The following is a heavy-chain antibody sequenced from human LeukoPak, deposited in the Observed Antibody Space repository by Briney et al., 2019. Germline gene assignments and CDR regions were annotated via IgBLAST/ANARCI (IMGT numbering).Heavy chain of an antibody. V-gene: IGHV3-49*04. CDR1: GFTFGDYA. Sequence: HTGGSLRLSCTASGFTFGDYAMCWVRQVPGKGLEWVGFIRSKAYGGTTEYAASVKGRFTISRDDSKSIAYLQMNSLKTEDTAVYYCTRDGYSSGWYPYAGSFQHWGQGTLVTVSS. CDR3: TRDGYSSGWYPYAGSFQH. CDR2: IRSKAYGGTT. J-gene: IGHJ1*01. D-gene: IGHD6-19*01.